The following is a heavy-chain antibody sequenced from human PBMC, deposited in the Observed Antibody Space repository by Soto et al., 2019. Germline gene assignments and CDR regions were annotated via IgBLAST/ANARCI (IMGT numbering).Heavy chain of an antibody. D-gene: IGHD2-2*01. J-gene: IGHJ4*02. Sequence: GPVKGSLQGFGFTLSRDGIRWVRQAPGQGHEWMGWISAYNGNTNYAQKLQGRVTMTTDTSTSTAYMELSSLRSEDTAVYYCAGDHSYAGADYWGQGTLVTVSS. CDR1: GFTLSRDG. CDR2: ISAYNGNT. V-gene: IGHV1-18*01. CDR3: AGDHSYAGADY.